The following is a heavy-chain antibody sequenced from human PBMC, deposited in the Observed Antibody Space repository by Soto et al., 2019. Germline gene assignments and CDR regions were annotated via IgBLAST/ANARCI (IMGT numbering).Heavy chain of an antibody. Sequence: AGRSLRLSCAASGFTFSSYAMSWVRQAPGKGLEWVSAISGSGGSTYYADSVKGRFTISRDNSKNTLYLQMNSLRAEDTAVYYCAKDEFGTLGSGWYIGFDYWGQGTLVTVSS. V-gene: IGHV3-23*01. CDR1: GFTFSSYA. J-gene: IGHJ4*02. CDR2: ISGSGGST. D-gene: IGHD6-19*01. CDR3: AKDEFGTLGSGWYIGFDY.